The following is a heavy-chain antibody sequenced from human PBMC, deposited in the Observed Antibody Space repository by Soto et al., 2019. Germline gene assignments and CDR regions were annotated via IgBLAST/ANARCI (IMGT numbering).Heavy chain of an antibody. Sequence: GRSLRLSCAASGFTFSDYYMSWIRQAPGKGLEWVSYISSSGSTIYYADSVKGRFTISRDNAKNSLYLQMNSLRAEDTAVYYCARGAYYYDSSGRYAFDIWGQGTMVTVSS. J-gene: IGHJ3*02. V-gene: IGHV3-11*01. CDR3: ARGAYYYDSSGRYAFDI. CDR2: ISSSGSTI. D-gene: IGHD3-22*01. CDR1: GFTFSDYY.